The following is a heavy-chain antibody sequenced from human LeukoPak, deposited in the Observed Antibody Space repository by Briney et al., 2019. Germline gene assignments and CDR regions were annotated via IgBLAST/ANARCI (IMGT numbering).Heavy chain of an antibody. J-gene: IGHJ1*01. V-gene: IGHV3-23*01. CDR3: LDSSGYYAMYFQH. CDR2: ISGSGGST. CDR1: GFTFSSYA. Sequence: GGSLRLSCAASGFTFSSYAMSWVHQAPGKGLEWVSAISGSGGSTYYADSVKGRFTISRDNSKNTLYLQMNSLRAEDTAVYYCLDSSGYYAMYFQHWGQGTLVTVSS. D-gene: IGHD3-22*01.